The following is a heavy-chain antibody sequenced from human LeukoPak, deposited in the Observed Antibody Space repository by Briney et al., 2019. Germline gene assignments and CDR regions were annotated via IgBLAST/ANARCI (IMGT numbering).Heavy chain of an antibody. CDR1: GGTFSSYA. J-gene: IGHJ4*02. Sequence: VASVKVSCKASGGTFSSYAISWVRQAPGQGLEWMGGIIPIFGTANYAQKFQGRVTITADESTSTAYMELSSLRSEDTAVYYCARVEMATITIRGSFDYWGQGTLVTVSS. V-gene: IGHV1-69*01. D-gene: IGHD5-24*01. CDR2: IIPIFGTA. CDR3: ARVEMATITIRGSFDY.